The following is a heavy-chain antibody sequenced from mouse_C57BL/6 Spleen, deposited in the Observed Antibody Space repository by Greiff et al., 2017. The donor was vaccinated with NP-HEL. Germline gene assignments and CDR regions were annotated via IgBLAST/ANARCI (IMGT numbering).Heavy chain of an antibody. J-gene: IGHJ2*01. CDR1: GYSFTGYY. CDR2: INPSTGGT. D-gene: IGHD2-5*01. CDR3: AREGYSKPLDY. Sequence: VQLQQSGPELVKPGASVKISCKASGYSFTGYYMNWVKQSPEKSLEWIGEINPSTGGTTYNQKFKAKATLTVDKSSSTAYMQLKSLTSEDSAVYYCAREGYSKPLDYWGQGTTLTVSS. V-gene: IGHV1-42*01.